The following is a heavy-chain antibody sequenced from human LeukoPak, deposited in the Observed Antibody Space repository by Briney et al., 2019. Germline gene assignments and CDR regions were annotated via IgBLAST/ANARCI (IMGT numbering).Heavy chain of an antibody. CDR1: GFTFSNYS. J-gene: IGHJ4*02. CDR3: ARVWYYYDSSDYFDY. D-gene: IGHD3-22*01. Sequence: PGGSLRLSCAASGFTFSNYSINWVRQAPGKGLEWVSSISSSSSYIYYADSVKGRFTISRDNAKNSLYLQMNSLRAEDTAVYYCARVWYYYDSSDYFDYWGQGTLVTVSS. V-gene: IGHV3-21*01. CDR2: ISSSSSYI.